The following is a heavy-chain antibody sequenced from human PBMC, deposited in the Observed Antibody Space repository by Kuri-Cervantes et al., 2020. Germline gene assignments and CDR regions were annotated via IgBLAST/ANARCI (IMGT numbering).Heavy chain of an antibody. CDR3: ARVKWFGEYAFDI. J-gene: IGHJ3*02. D-gene: IGHD3-10*01. Sequence: GESLKISCAASGFTVSSNYMNWVRQAPGKGLEWVSSISSSSSYIYYADSVKGRFTISRDNAKNSLYLQMNSLRAEDTAVYYCARVKWFGEYAFDIWGQGTMVTVSS. CDR2: ISSSSSYI. CDR1: GFTVSSNY. V-gene: IGHV3-21*01.